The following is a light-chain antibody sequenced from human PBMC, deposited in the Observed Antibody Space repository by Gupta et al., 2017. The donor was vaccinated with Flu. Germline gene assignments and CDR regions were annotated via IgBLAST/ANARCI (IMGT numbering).Light chain of an antibody. CDR3: CSFAGSYTVV. V-gene: IGLV2-11*01. J-gene: IGLJ2*01. CDR2: DVT. CDR1: SSAIGYYDY. Sequence: QSSPTQPRSVSAYPRQPVIISCSGTSSAIGYYDYVSWFQQHPGKAPKLIIYDVTKRSSGVPARFSGSKAGYTASLTISGLQAEDEADYHCCSFAGSYTVVFGGGTKLTVL.